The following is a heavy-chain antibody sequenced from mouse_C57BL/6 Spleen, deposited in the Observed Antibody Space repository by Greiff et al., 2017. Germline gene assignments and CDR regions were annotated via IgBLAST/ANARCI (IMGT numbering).Heavy chain of an antibody. CDR1: GYSITSGYY. D-gene: IGHD2-1*01. V-gene: IGHV3-6*01. CDR3: AREGGNYVGAWFAY. J-gene: IGHJ3*01. Sequence: VQLKESGPGLVKPSQSLSLTCSVTGYSITSGYYWNWIRQFPGNKLEWMGYISYDGSNNYNPSLKNRISITRDTSKNQFFLKLNSVTTEDTATYYCAREGGNYVGAWFAYWGQGTLVTVSA. CDR2: ISYDGSN.